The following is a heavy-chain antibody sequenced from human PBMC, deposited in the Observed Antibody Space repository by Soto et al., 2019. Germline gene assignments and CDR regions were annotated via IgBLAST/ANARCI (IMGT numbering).Heavy chain of an antibody. D-gene: IGHD3-22*01. CDR2: ISYDGSNK. Sequence: QVQLVESGGGVVQPGRSLRLSCAASGFTFSSYGMHWVRQAPGKGLEWVAVISYDGSNKYYADSVKGRFTISRDNSKNTLYLQMNSLRAEDTAVYYCAKDSARVVRYSHSYWDGMDVWGQGTTVTVSS. CDR1: GFTFSSYG. V-gene: IGHV3-30*18. CDR3: AKDSARVVRYSHSYWDGMDV. J-gene: IGHJ6*02.